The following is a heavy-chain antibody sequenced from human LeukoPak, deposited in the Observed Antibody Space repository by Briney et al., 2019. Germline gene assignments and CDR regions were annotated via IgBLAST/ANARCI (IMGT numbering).Heavy chain of an antibody. Sequence: ASVKVSCKASGYTFTGYYMHWVRQAPGQGLEWMGWINPNSGGTNYAQKFQGRVTMTRDTSISTAYMELSRLRSDDTAVYYCARDPVRGELKNYYYYMDVWGKGTTVTVSS. CDR3: ARDPVRGELKNYYYYMDV. J-gene: IGHJ6*03. D-gene: IGHD1-26*01. CDR2: INPNSGGT. V-gene: IGHV1-2*02. CDR1: GYTFTGYY.